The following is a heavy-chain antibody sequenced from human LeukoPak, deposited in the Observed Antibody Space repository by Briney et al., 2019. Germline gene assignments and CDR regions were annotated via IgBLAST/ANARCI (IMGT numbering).Heavy chain of an antibody. J-gene: IGHJ4*02. CDR2: ISSSGSTI. Sequence: RGSLRLSCAASGFTFSDYYMSWIRQAPGKGLEWVSYISSSGSTIYYADSVKGRFTISRDNAKNSLYLQMNSLRAEDTAVYYCARDPEYYDSSGYRDWGQGTLVTVSS. CDR1: GFTFSDYY. CDR3: ARDPEYYDSSGYRD. D-gene: IGHD3-22*01. V-gene: IGHV3-11*04.